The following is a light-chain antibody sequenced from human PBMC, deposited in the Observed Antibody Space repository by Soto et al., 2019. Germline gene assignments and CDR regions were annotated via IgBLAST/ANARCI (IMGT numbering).Light chain of an antibody. CDR2: GAS. CDR3: LQHSGTSPKT. CDR1: QSVSSK. V-gene: IGKV3D-15*01. Sequence: ETVMTQSPATLSVSPGERATLSCRASQSVSSKLAWYQQKRGQAPRLLIYGASNRATGIPDRFSGSGSGTDFTLNITRLEPEDSAVYYCLQHSGTSPKTFGQGTKVDIK. J-gene: IGKJ1*01.